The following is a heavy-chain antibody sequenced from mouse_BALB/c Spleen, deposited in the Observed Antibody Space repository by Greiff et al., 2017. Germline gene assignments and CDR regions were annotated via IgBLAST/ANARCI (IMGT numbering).Heavy chain of an antibody. J-gene: IGHJ1*01. D-gene: IGHD2-1*01. CDR2: ISYSGST. CDR1: GDSITSGY. CDR3: ARLRGNLWYFDV. Sequence: EVQLKESGPSLVKPSQTLSLTCSVTGDSITSGYWNWIRKFPGNKLEYMGYISYSGSTYYNPSLKSRISITRDTSKNQYYLQLNSVTTEDTATYYCARLRGNLWYFDVWGAGTTVTVSS. V-gene: IGHV3-8*02.